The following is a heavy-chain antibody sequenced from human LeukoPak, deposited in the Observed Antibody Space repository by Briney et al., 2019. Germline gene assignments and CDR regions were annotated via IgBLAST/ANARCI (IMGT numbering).Heavy chain of an antibody. D-gene: IGHD2-2*01. J-gene: IGHJ4*02. Sequence: GGSLRLSCAASEFSFGMSWVRQVPGKGLEWVSSISISGDTTTYADSVKGRFTISRDNSRNTLYLQMNSLRAEDTAMYYCANYISCSSTSCQRVFDYWGQGTLVTVSS. CDR3: ANYISCSSTSCQRVFDY. V-gene: IGHV3-23*01. CDR2: ISISGDTT. CDR1: EFSFG.